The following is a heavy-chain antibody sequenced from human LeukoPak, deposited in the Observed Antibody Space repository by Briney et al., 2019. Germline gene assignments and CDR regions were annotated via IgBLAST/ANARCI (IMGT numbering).Heavy chain of an antibody. CDR1: GGSISGSY. CDR2: IYYNGNT. CDR3: AKGGWSLDI. V-gene: IGHV4-59*03. Sequence: PSETLSLTCTVSGGSISGSYWSWLRQSPGKGLEWIGHIYYNGNTDYNPSLRSRLTMSVDTSKNQFSLKLTSVTAADTALYYCAKGGWSLDIWGQGTMVTVSS. D-gene: IGHD6-19*01. J-gene: IGHJ3*02.